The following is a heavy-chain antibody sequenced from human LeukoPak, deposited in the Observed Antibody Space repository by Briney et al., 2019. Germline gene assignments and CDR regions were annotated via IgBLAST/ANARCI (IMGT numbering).Heavy chain of an antibody. V-gene: IGHV3-23*01. Sequence: GGSLRLSCAASGFTFSSRALSWVRQAPGKGLEWVSSLSGSGYNTYYADSVKGRFTISRDNSKNTVYLQMNSLRAEDTAVYCCAKDPYGTRYFDYWGQGTLVTVSS. CDR2: LSGSGYNT. D-gene: IGHD2-2*01. CDR3: AKDPYGTRYFDY. J-gene: IGHJ4*02. CDR1: GFTFSSRA.